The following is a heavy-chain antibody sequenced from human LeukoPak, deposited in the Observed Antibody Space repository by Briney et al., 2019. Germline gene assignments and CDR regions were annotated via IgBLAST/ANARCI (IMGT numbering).Heavy chain of an antibody. CDR3: ARVGYGGKTIEYYFDY. CDR1: GFTFSSYW. J-gene: IGHJ4*02. CDR2: IKQDGSEK. D-gene: IGHD4-23*01. Sequence: GGSLRLSCAASGFTFSSYWMSWVRQAPGKGLEWVANIKQDGSEKYYVDSVKGRFTISRDNAKNSLYLQMNSLRAEDTAVYYCARVGYGGKTIEYYFDYWGQGTLVTVSS. V-gene: IGHV3-7*03.